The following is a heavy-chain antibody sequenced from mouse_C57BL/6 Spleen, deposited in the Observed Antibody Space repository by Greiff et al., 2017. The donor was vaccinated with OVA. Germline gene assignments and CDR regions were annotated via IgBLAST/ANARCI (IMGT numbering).Heavy chain of an antibody. D-gene: IGHD2-3*01. CDR2: IYPGSGNT. CDR1: GYSFTSYY. CDR3: AREDGYYGDY. J-gene: IGHJ2*01. Sequence: QVQLKESGPELVKPGASVKISCKASGYSFTSYYIHWVKQRPGQGLEWIGWIYPGSGNTKYNEKFKGKATLTADTSSSTAYMQLSSLTSEDSAVYYCAREDGYYGDYWGQGTTLTVSS. V-gene: IGHV1-66*01.